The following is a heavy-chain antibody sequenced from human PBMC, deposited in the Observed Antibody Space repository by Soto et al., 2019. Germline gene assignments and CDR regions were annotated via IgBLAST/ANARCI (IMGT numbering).Heavy chain of an antibody. V-gene: IGHV3-11*01. D-gene: IGHD6-19*01. Sequence: GGSLRLSCGASGFTFSNYYMSWIRQAPGKGLEWGSYISSTGRTIYYADSVKGRFTVARGNAQNSLSLKLNSLRVEDTAVYYCARSYSSGWEFDYWGQGTQVTVSS. CDR3: ARSYSSGWEFDY. CDR2: ISSTGRTI. J-gene: IGHJ4*02. CDR1: GFTFSNYY.